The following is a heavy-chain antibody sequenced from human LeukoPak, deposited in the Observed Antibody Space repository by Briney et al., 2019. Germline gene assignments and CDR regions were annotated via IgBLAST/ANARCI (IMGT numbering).Heavy chain of an antibody. CDR2: IYYTGST. CDR1: GGSISSSNYY. V-gene: IGHV4-39*01. D-gene: IGHD5-12*01. Sequence: PSETLSLTCSVSGGSISSSNYYWGWIRQPPGKGLEWIGTIYYTGSTYYNPSLKRRVTISIDTSKNQFSLKLSSVTAADTAVYYCARHGEITRYSSYDWRFDYWGQGTLVTVSS. J-gene: IGHJ4*02. CDR3: ARHGEITRYSSYDWRFDY.